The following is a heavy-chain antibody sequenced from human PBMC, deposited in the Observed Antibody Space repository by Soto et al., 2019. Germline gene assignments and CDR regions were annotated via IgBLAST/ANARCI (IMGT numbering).Heavy chain of an antibody. V-gene: IGHV3-21*06. CDR2: ISSTTNYI. Sequence: GGSLRLSCAASGFTFTRYSMNWVRQAPGKGLEWVSSISSTTNYIYYGDSMKGRFTISRDNAKNSLYLEMNSLRAEDTAVYYRARESEDLTSNFDYWGQGTLVTVSS. J-gene: IGHJ4*02. CDR1: GFTFTRYS. CDR3: ARESEDLTSNFDY.